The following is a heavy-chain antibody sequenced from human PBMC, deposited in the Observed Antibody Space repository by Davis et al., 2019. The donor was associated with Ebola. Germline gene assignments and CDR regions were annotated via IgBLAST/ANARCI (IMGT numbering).Heavy chain of an antibody. Sequence: MPSETLSLTCTVSGYSISTGYYWGWTRQPPGKGLEWIGGMYQSGSTFYNPSLKSRVTISIDTSKNQLSLNLRSVTAADTARYYCARYLRIPSYWSQGTLVTVSS. CDR1: GYSISTGYY. V-gene: IGHV4-38-2*02. J-gene: IGHJ4*02. CDR2: MYQSGST. D-gene: IGHD2-15*01. CDR3: ARYLRIPSY.